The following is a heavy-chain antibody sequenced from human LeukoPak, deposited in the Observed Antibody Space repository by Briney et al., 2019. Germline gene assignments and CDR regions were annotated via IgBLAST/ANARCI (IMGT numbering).Heavy chain of an antibody. CDR1: GFTLSGSA. Sequence: GGSLRLSCAASGFTLSGSAMHWVRQASGKGLEWVGRIRSKANSYATAYAASVKGRFTISRDDSKNTAYLQMNSLKTEDTAVYYCTRPNYAGDYGSSDAFDIWGQGTMVTVSS. J-gene: IGHJ3*02. CDR3: TRPNYAGDYGSSDAFDI. D-gene: IGHD4-17*01. V-gene: IGHV3-73*01. CDR2: IRSKANSYAT.